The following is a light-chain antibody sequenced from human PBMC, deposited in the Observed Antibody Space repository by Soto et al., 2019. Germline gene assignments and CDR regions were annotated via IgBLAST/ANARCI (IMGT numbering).Light chain of an antibody. CDR2: DVS. J-gene: IGLJ7*01. CDR3: SSYTSSSTVL. Sequence: QSVLTQPASVSGSPGQSLTISCTATSSDATVYNFVSWYQQLPGKAPQLMIYDVSNRPSGVSNRFSGSKSGNTASLTISGLQAEDEADYYCSSYTSSSTVLFGGGTQLTVL. CDR1: SSDATVYNF. V-gene: IGLV2-14*03.